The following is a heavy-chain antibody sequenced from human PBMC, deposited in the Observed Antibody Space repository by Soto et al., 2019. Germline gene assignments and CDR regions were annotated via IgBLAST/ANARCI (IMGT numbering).Heavy chain of an antibody. Sequence: QVQLVESGGGVVQPGRSLRLSCAASGFTFSSYGMHWVRQAPGKGLEWVAVIWYDGSNKYYADSVKGRFTISRDNSKNTLYLQMNSLRAEDTAVYYCARELGELSFSPSVGYWGQGTLVTVSS. J-gene: IGHJ4*02. CDR3: ARELGELSFSPSVGY. V-gene: IGHV3-33*01. CDR1: GFTFSSYG. D-gene: IGHD3-16*02. CDR2: IWYDGSNK.